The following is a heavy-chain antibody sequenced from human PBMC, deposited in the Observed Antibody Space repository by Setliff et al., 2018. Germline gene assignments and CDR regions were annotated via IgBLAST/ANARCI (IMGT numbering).Heavy chain of an antibody. V-gene: IGHV3-15*01. Sequence: PGGSLRLSCTASGFTFSNAWMSWVRQAPGKGLEWVGRIKRITDSGTTDHAAPVEGRFTVSRDDSISTLYLQMNSLKTEDTAVYYCTTSPISSGWHSNFDYNMDVWGQGTMVTVSS. CDR1: GFTFSNAW. CDR3: TTSPISSGWHSNFDYNMDV. J-gene: IGHJ6*02. D-gene: IGHD6-19*01. CDR2: IKRITDSGTT.